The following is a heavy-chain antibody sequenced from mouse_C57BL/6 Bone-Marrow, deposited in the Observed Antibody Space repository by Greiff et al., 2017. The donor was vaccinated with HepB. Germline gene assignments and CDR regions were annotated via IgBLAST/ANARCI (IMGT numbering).Heavy chain of an antibody. D-gene: IGHD2-4*01. CDR2: INYDGSST. J-gene: IGHJ3*01. V-gene: IGHV5-16*01. CDR1: GFTFSDYY. CDR3: AREDYPAWFAY. Sequence: EVQLVESEGGLVQPGSSMKLSCTASGFTFSDYYMAWVRQVPEKGLEWVANINYDGSSTYYLDSLKSRFIISRDNAKNILYLQMSSLKSEDTATYYCAREDYPAWFAYWGQGTLVTVSA.